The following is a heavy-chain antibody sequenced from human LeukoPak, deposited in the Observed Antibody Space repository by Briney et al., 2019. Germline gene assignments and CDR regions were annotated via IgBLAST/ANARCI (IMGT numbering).Heavy chain of an antibody. CDR1: SGSISSITYY. D-gene: IGHD3-10*01. V-gene: IGHV4-39*01. CDR3: ARHGTRKIYYGSGSYYLAGSWFDP. Sequence: SETLSLTCTVSSGSISSITYYWGWIRQPPGKGLEWIGEINHSGSTNYNPSLKSRVTISVDTSKNQFSLKLSSVTAADTAVYYCARHGTRKIYYGSGSYYLAGSWFDPWGQGTLVTVSS. J-gene: IGHJ5*02. CDR2: INHSGST.